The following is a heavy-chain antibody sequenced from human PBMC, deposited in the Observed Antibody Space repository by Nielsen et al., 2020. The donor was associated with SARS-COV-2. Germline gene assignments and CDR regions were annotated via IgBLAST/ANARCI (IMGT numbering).Heavy chain of an antibody. D-gene: IGHD4-17*01. CDR2: IGTAGDT. CDR3: ARDLVTYGDYFYYYYYGMDV. V-gene: IGHV3-13*01. J-gene: IGHJ6*02. Sequence: GGSLKISCAASGFTFSSYDMHWVRQATGKGLEWVSAIGTAGDTYYPGSVKGRFTISRENAKNSLYLQMNSLRAEDTAVYYCARDLVTYGDYFYYYYYGMDVWGQGTTVTVSS. CDR1: GFTFSSYD.